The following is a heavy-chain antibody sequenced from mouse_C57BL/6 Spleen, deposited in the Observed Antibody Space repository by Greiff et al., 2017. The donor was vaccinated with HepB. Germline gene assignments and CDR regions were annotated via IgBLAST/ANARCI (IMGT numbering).Heavy chain of an antibody. Sequence: EVQLQQSGPVLVKPGASVKMSCKASGYTFTDYYMNWVKQSHGKSLEWIGVINPYNGGTSYNQKFKGKATLTVDKSSSTAYMELNSLTSEDSAVYYCAREEYHAMDYWGQGTSVTVSS. V-gene: IGHV1-19*01. D-gene: IGHD2-10*02. CDR2: INPYNGGT. J-gene: IGHJ4*01. CDR1: GYTFTDYY. CDR3: AREEYHAMDY.